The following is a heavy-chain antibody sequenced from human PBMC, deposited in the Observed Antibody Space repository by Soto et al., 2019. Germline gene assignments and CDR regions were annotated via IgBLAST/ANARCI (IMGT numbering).Heavy chain of an antibody. CDR1: GYCFTSYW. CDR2: IYPGDSDI. J-gene: IGHJ6*02. Sequence: GXSRKISGKGSGYCFTSYWIGWVRQMPVKGLEWMGIIYPGDSDIRYSPSFQGQVTISADKSISTAYLQWSGLKASDTAIYYCARQLPYGGNSYYGMDVWGQGTTVTVSS. D-gene: IGHD2-15*01. CDR3: ARQLPYGGNSYYGMDV. V-gene: IGHV5-51*01.